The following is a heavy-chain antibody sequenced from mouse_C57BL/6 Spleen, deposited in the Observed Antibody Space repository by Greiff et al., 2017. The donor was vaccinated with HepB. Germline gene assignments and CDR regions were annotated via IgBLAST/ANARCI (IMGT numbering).Heavy chain of an antibody. V-gene: IGHV1-7*01. CDR2: INPSSGYT. Sequence: VQLQQSGAELAKPGASVKLSCKASGYTFTSYWMHWVKQRPGQGLEWIGYINPSSGYTKYNQKFKDKATLTADKSSRTAYMQLSSLTYEDSAVYYCARSIEAWFAYWGQGTLVTVSA. J-gene: IGHJ3*01. CDR1: GYTFTSYW. CDR3: ARSIEAWFAY. D-gene: IGHD2-3*01.